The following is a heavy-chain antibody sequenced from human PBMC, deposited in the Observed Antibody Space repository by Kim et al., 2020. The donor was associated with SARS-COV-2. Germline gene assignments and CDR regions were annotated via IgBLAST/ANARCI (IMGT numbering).Heavy chain of an antibody. CDR1: GLTFSGSA. V-gene: IGHV3-73*01. J-gene: IGHJ5*02. CDR2: IKSKADNYAT. CDR3: TRLYSGTYKFDP. D-gene: IGHD1-26*01. Sequence: GGSLRLSCAASGLTFSGSAIHWVRQASEKGLEWVGRIKSKADNYATAFVVSVKGRFTISRDDSKNTAYLQMDSLKTEDTALYYCTRLYSGTYKFDPWGQGTLVTVSS.